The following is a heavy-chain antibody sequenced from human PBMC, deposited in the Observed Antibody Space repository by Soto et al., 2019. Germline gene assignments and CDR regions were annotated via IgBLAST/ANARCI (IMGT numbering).Heavy chain of an antibody. D-gene: IGHD6-13*01. J-gene: IGHJ4*02. Sequence: PGESLKISCKGSGYNFTNYWISWVRQMPGKGLEWMGRIDPTDSYINYSPSFHGKVTISADKSINTAYLQWNSLEASDTAFYFCARSPRSSPYFDYWGQGALVTVSS. CDR3: ARSPRSSPYFDY. V-gene: IGHV5-10-1*04. CDR2: IDPTDSYI. CDR1: GYNFTNYW.